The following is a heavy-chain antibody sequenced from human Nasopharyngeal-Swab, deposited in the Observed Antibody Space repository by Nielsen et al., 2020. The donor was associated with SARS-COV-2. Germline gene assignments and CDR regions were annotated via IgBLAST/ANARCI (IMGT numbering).Heavy chain of an antibody. V-gene: IGHV3-33*01. D-gene: IGHD3-22*01. Sequence: GGSLRLSCAASGFTFSSYGMHWVRQAPGKGLEWVAVIWYDGSNKYYADSVKGRFTISRDNSKNTLYLQMNSLRAEDTAVYYCAREMYYYDSSGYYHSAFDIWGQGTMVTVSS. CDR1: GFTFSSYG. CDR2: IWYDGSNK. J-gene: IGHJ3*02. CDR3: AREMYYYDSSGYYHSAFDI.